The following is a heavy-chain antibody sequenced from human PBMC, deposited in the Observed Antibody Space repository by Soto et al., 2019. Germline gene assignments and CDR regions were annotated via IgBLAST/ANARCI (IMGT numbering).Heavy chain of an antibody. CDR2: ISSSSSYI. CDR3: AREEGGYSGYDFYYYYMDV. Sequence: GGSLRLSCAASGFTFSSYSMNWVRQAPGKGLEWVSSISSSSSYIYYTDSVKGRFTISRDNAKNSLYLQMNSLRAEDTAVYYCAREEGGYSGYDFYYYYMDVWGKGTTVTVSS. D-gene: IGHD5-12*01. CDR1: GFTFSSYS. V-gene: IGHV3-21*01. J-gene: IGHJ6*03.